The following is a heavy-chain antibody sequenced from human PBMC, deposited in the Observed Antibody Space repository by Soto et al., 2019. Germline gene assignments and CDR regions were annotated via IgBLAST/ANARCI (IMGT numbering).Heavy chain of an antibody. CDR3: AHHEHVRGVIMHPIDY. CDR2: IYWDDDK. J-gene: IGHJ4*02. Sequence: SGPTLVKPTQTLTLTCTFSGFSLSTSGVGVGWIRQPPGKALEWLALIYWDDDKRYSPSLKSRLTITKDTSKNQVVLTMTNMDPVDTATYYCAHHEHVRGVIMHPIDYWGQGTLVTVSS. CDR1: GFSLSTSGVG. D-gene: IGHD3-10*02. V-gene: IGHV2-5*02.